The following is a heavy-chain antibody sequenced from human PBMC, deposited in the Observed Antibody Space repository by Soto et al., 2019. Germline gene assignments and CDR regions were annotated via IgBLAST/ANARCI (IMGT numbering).Heavy chain of an antibody. CDR3: ARDQNGSPHFDC. CDR2: IFHSGST. V-gene: IGHV4-59*01. CDR1: GASISSYY. Sequence: QVQLQESGPGLVKPSETLSLTCTVSGASISSYYWSWIRQPPGKGLEWVGFIFHSGSTNCNPSLKSRVTFSADASKNQFSLKLTSVTAADTAVYYCARDQNGSPHFDCWGQGILITVSS. J-gene: IGHJ4*02. D-gene: IGHD1-26*01.